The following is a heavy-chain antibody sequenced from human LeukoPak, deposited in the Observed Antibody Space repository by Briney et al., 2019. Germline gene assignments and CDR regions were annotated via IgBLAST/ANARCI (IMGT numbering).Heavy chain of an antibody. CDR2: INHSGST. CDR1: GGSFSGYY. CDR3: ASQGHHGKIVGTTLSYFYMDV. D-gene: IGHD1-26*01. V-gene: IGHV4-34*01. Sequence: SETLSLTCAVYGGSFSGYYWSWIRQPPGKGLEWIGEINHSGSTNYNPSLKSRVTISIDTSKNQFSLKLSSVTAADTAFYYCASQGHHGKIVGTTLSYFYMDVWGKGTTVTVSS. J-gene: IGHJ6*03.